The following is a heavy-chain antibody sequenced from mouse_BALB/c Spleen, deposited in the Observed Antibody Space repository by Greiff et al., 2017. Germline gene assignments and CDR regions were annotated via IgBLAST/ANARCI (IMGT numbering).Heavy chain of an antibody. V-gene: IGHV5-6*01. CDR2: ISSGGSYT. D-gene: IGHD1-1*01. CDR1: GFTFSSYG. CDR3: ARGNYGSSRYFDV. Sequence: EVKLVESGGDLVKPGGSLKLSCAASGFTFSSYGMSWVRQTPDKRLEWVATISSGGSYTYYPDSVKGRFTISRDNAKNTLYLQMSSLKSEDTAMYYCARGNYGSSRYFDVWGAGTTVTVSS. J-gene: IGHJ1*01.